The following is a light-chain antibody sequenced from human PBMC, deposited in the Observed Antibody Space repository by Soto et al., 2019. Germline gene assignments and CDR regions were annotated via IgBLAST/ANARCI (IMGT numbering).Light chain of an antibody. CDR1: QTISSW. CDR2: KAS. Sequence: DIQMTQSPSTLSASVGDRVTITCRASQTISSWLAWYQQKPGKAPKLLIYKASSLESGVPSRFSGSESGTEFTLTISSLQPDDFVTYYCQQYSSYWTFGQGTKVEIK. CDR3: QQYSSYWT. J-gene: IGKJ1*01. V-gene: IGKV1-5*03.